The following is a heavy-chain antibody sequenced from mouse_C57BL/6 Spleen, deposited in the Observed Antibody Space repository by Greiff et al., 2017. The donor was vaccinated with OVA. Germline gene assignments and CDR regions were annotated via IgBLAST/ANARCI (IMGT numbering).Heavy chain of an antibody. V-gene: IGHV1-55*01. D-gene: IGHD2-1*01. J-gene: IGHJ3*01. CDR3: ARAAYGNIYFEY. Sequence: QVQLQQPGAELVKPGASVKMSCKASGYTFTSYWIHWVKQRPGQGLEWIGEIYPGSGSTNYNEKFKSKATLTVDTSSSTAYMQLSSLTSEDSAVYYCARAAYGNIYFEYWGQGTTVTVSA. CDR2: IYPGSGST. CDR1: GYTFTSYW.